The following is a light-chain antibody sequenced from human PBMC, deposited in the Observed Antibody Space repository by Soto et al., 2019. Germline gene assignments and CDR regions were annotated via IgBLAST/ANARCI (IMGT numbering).Light chain of an antibody. CDR1: QSISTY. CDR2: AAS. V-gene: IGKV1-39*01. Sequence: DIQVSQPPSSLSACVRERVTITCRASQSISTYLNWYQQKAGLAPKLLIYAASSLQSGVPSRFSGSGSGTDFTFTISSLQPEEFATYYCQQTYSTPPTFGQGTKVDIK. CDR3: QQTYSTPPT. J-gene: IGKJ1*01.